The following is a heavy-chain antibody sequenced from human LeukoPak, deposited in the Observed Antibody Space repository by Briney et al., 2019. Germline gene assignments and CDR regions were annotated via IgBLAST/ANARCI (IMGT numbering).Heavy chain of an antibody. D-gene: IGHD6-19*01. J-gene: IGHJ5*02. Sequence: ASVKVSCKASGYTFTSYSISWVRQAPGQGLECMGWINPNSGGTNYAQKFQGRVTMTRDTSISTAYMELSRLRSDDTAVYYCARDGWYSSGVGWFDPWGQGTLVTVSS. CDR1: GYTFTSYS. CDR2: INPNSGGT. V-gene: IGHV1-2*02. CDR3: ARDGWYSSGVGWFDP.